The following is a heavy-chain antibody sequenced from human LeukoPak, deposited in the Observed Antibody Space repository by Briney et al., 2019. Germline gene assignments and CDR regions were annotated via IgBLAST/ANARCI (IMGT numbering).Heavy chain of an antibody. CDR2: INWNGGST. CDR1: GFPFDDYG. J-gene: IGHJ4*02. D-gene: IGHD2-15*01. CDR3: ARSSGGNTVGFDY. V-gene: IGHV3-20*04. Sequence: GGSRRLSCAASGFPFDDYGRSWVRRAPGKGLEGVSGINWNGGSTGYADSVKGRFTISRDNAKNSLYLQMNSRRAEDTALYYCARSSGGNTVGFDYWGQGTLVTVSS.